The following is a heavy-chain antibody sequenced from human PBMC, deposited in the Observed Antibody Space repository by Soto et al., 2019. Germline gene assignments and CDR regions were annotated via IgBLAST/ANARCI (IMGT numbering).Heavy chain of an antibody. Sequence: EVQLLESGGGLVQPGGSLRLSCAASGFTFSSYAMSWVRQAPGKGLEWVSAISGSGGSTYYADSVKGRFTISRDNSKNTLYLQMNSMRAEDTAVYYCAKAPGIFLEFFDYWGQGTLVTVSS. V-gene: IGHV3-23*01. CDR3: AKAPGIFLEFFDY. J-gene: IGHJ4*02. CDR2: ISGSGGST. D-gene: IGHD3-3*01. CDR1: GFTFSSYA.